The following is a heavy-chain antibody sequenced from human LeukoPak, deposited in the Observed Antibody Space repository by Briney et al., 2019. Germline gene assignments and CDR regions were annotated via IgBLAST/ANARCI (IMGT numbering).Heavy chain of an antibody. CDR2: ISSSSSYI. V-gene: IGHV3-21*01. Sequence: PGGSLRLSCAASGFTFSSYSMNWVRQAPGKGLEWVSSISSSSSYIYYADSVKGRFTISRDNAKNSLYLQMNSLRAEDTAVYYCARDPYGGDNRFDPWGQGTLVTVSS. CDR1: GFTFSSYS. J-gene: IGHJ5*02. CDR3: ARDPYGGDNRFDP. D-gene: IGHD4-23*01.